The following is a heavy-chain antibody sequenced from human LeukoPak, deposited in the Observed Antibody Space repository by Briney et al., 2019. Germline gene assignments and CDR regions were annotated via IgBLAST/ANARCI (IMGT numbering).Heavy chain of an antibody. CDR3: ARGRGSYPYYFNY. V-gene: IGHV3-74*01. J-gene: IGHJ4*02. CDR1: GFTFSSYW. D-gene: IGHD1-26*01. CDR2: INSDGSST. Sequence: GGSLRLSCAASGFTFSSYWMHWVRQAPGKGLVWVSRINSDGSSTNYADSVKGRFTISRDNAKNTLYLQMNSLRAEDTAVYYCARGRGSYPYYFNYWGQGTLVTVSS.